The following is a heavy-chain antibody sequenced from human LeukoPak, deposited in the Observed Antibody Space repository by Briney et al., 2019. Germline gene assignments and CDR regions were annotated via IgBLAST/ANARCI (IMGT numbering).Heavy chain of an antibody. CDR3: ARDQVAAAGYCYYGMDV. V-gene: IGHV3-66*01. CDR1: GFTVSSNY. CDR2: IYSGGST. D-gene: IGHD6-13*01. Sequence: GGSLRLSCAASGFTVSSNYMSWVRQAPGKGLEWVSVIYSGGSTYYVDSVKGRFTISRNNSKNTLYLQMNSLRAEDTAVYYCARDQVAAAGYCYYGMDVWGQGTTVTVSS. J-gene: IGHJ6*02.